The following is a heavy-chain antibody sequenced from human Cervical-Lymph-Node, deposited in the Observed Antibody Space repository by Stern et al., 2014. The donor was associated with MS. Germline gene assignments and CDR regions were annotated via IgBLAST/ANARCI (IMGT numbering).Heavy chain of an antibody. CDR2: ISYDGSNK. D-gene: IGHD1-26*01. V-gene: IGHV3-30*18. CDR3: AKDLGGSYYHYYYGMDV. Sequence: VQLVQSGGGVVQPGRSLRLSCAASGFTFSSYGMHWVRQAPGKGLEWVAVISYDGSNKYYADSVKGRFTISRDNSKNTLYLQMNSLRAEDTAVYYCAKDLGGSYYHYYYGMDVWGQGTTVPVPS. J-gene: IGHJ6*02. CDR1: GFTFSSYG.